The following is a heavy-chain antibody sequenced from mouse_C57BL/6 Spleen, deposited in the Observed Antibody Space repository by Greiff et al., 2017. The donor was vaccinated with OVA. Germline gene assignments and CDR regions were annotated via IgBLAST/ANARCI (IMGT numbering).Heavy chain of an antibody. CDR2: INPSTGGT. D-gene: IGHD2-1*01. V-gene: IGHV1-42*01. Sequence: VQLQQSGPELVKPGASVKISCKASGYSFTGYYMNWVKQSPEKSLEWIGEINPSTGGTTYNQKFKAKATLTVDTSSSTAYMQLKSLTSEDSAVYYCAVIYYGNYGGYFDVWGTGTTVTVSS. J-gene: IGHJ1*03. CDR1: GYSFTGYY. CDR3: AVIYYGNYGGYFDV.